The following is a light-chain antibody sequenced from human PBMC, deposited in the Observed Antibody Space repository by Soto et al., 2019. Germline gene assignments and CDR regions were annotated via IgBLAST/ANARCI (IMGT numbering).Light chain of an antibody. CDR1: SSDVGSYNS. V-gene: IGLV2-14*01. Sequence: QSALTQPASVSGSPGQSIAISCTGTSSDVGSYNSVSWYQQFPGKAPKLILYAVTNRPSGVSNRFSGSKSGNTASLTISGLEAEDEDDYFCSSYTTSATLVFGVGTQLTVL. J-gene: IGLJ2*01. CDR2: AVT. CDR3: SSYTTSATLV.